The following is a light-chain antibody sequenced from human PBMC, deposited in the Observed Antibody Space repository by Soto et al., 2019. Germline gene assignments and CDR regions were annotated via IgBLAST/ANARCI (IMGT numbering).Light chain of an antibody. Sequence: QSVLTQPASVSGCPGQSITISCTGTSSDVGGYNYVSWYQHHPGKAPKLIIYDVTNRPSGVSNPFSGSKSGNTASLTISGLQPEYESDYYCSSYTTSNTRQTVFGTGTKVTVL. CDR3: SSYTTSNTRQTV. CDR2: DVT. J-gene: IGLJ1*01. V-gene: IGLV2-14*03. CDR1: SSDVGGYNY.